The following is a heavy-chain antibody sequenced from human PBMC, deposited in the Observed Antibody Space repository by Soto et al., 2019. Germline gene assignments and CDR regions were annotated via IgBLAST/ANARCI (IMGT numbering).Heavy chain of an antibody. CDR3: ARMPTAAGTPWYYYYGMDV. CDR1: GYTFTSYG. Sequence: QVQLVQSGAEVKKPGASVKVSCKASGYTFTSYGISWVRQAPGQGLEWMGWISAYNGNTNYAQKLQGRVTMTTDTTTSTAYMELRSLRADDTAAYYCARMPTAAGTPWYYYYGMDVWGQGTTVTVSS. J-gene: IGHJ6*02. V-gene: IGHV1-18*01. CDR2: ISAYNGNT. D-gene: IGHD6-13*01.